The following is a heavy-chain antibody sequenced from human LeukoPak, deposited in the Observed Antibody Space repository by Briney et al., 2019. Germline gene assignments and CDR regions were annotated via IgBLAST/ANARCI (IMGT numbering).Heavy chain of an antibody. J-gene: IGHJ4*02. V-gene: IGHV3-53*01. CDR1: GFSVTRNY. D-gene: IGHD1-1*01. Sequence: GGSLRLSCAASGFSVTRNYVSWFRQAPGKGLEWVSLMYSGGGTSYADSVKGRFTISRDTSKNTLYLQMSSLRAEDTALYYCARYDNGKDYFDYWGQGTLVTVSS. CDR3: ARYDNGKDYFDY. CDR2: MYSGGGT.